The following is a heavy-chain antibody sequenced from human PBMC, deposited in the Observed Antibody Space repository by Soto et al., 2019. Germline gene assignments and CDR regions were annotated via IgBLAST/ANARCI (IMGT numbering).Heavy chain of an antibody. CDR3: ARVRQSVAFNDDMDV. Sequence: HPGGSLRLSCGASGFIVRKYGMHWVRQAPGKGLEWLAVMSYDGTRKFYADSVKGRFTVSRDTSKNTLHLQMNSLRVDDTAIYYCARVRQSVAFNDDMDVWGQGTTVTVSS. J-gene: IGHJ6*02. CDR1: GFIVRKYG. CDR2: MSYDGTRK. V-gene: IGHV3-30*12. D-gene: IGHD3-3*02.